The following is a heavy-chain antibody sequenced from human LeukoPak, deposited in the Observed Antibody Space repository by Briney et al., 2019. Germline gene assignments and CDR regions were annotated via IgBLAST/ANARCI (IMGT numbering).Heavy chain of an antibody. J-gene: IGHJ4*02. CDR1: GYTFTRYY. D-gene: IGHD3-22*01. V-gene: IGHV1-2*02. CDR2: INPDSGGT. Sequence: ASVKVSCKASGYTFTRYYMHWVRQAPGQGLEWMGWINPDSGGTNYAQKFQGRVTMTRDTSISTAYMELSRLRSDDTAVYYCARGTMIDPGHEDYWGQGALVTVSS. CDR3: ARGTMIDPGHEDY.